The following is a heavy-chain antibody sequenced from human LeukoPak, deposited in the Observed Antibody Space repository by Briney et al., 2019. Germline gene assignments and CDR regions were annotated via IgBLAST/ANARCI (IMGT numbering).Heavy chain of an antibody. CDR2: IETDGSSK. CDR3: AKSPDSSGYYLSYFDY. D-gene: IGHD3-22*01. J-gene: IGHJ4*02. CDR1: GFTFNSYL. Sequence: GGSLRLSCAASGFTFNSYLMHWVRQAPGKGLVWVSRIETDGSSKTHTDSVKGRFTISRDNSKNTLYLQMNSLRAEDTAVYYCAKSPDSSGYYLSYFDYWGQGTLVTVSS. V-gene: IGHV3-74*01.